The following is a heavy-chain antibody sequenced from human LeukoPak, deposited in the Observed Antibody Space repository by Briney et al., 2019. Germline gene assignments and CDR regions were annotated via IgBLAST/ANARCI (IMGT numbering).Heavy chain of an antibody. J-gene: IGHJ3*02. CDR2: IHYSGGT. D-gene: IGHD1-1*01. CDR3: ARGSSPPVAQLERNAFDI. V-gene: IGHV4-59*08. CDR1: GGSISGYY. Sequence: SETLSLTCTVSGGSISGYYWNWIRQPPGKGLEWIAYIHYSGGTYYNPSLKSRVTISLDTSKSQVSLKLSSVTAADTAVYYCARGSSPPVAQLERNAFDIWGQGTMVTVSS.